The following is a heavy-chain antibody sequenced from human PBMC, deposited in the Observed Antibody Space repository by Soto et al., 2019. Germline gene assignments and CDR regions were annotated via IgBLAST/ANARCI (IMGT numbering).Heavy chain of an antibody. Sequence: QEQLVESGGGVVQAGRSLRLSCAASGFTFNFFGMHWVRQAPGKGLEWVAVISYDGSEKYYADSVKGRFTMSRDNSKNMVYLEMSSLRPEVTSVYYCAKERRYSFDAFDIWGHGTMVTVSS. V-gene: IGHV3-30*18. D-gene: IGHD5-12*01. CDR2: ISYDGSEK. CDR3: AKERRYSFDAFDI. CDR1: GFTFNFFG. J-gene: IGHJ3*02.